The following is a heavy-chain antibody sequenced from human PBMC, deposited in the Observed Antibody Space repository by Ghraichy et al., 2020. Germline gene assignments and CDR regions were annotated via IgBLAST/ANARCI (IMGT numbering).Heavy chain of an antibody. J-gene: IGHJ4*02. D-gene: IGHD6-13*01. Sequence: ESLNISCTVSGESVSVYYWSWIRQPPGKGLEWIGYIYYTGSTTYNPSLQSRVTISIDTSKNQFSLRLRSVTAADTAVYYCARTYRIAAAGNFFDYWGQGSLVTVSS. CDR3: ARTYRIAAAGNFFDY. CDR2: IYYTGST. CDR1: GESVSVYY. V-gene: IGHV4-59*02.